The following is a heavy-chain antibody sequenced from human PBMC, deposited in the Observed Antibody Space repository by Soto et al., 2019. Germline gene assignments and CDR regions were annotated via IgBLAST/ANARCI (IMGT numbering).Heavy chain of an antibody. CDR2: ISYDGINK. J-gene: IGHJ4*02. CDR3: ARDGDCGSDCKALDY. V-gene: IGHV3-30*01. Sequence: QMQLVECGGGVVQPGRSLRLSCAASGFVFSSYAMHWVRQAPGKGLEWVAVISYDGINKYYADSVKGRFTISRDNSKNTLYLQMNSLRTEDTAVYYCARDGDCGSDCKALDYWGQGTLVTVSS. D-gene: IGHD2-21*02. CDR1: GFVFSSYA.